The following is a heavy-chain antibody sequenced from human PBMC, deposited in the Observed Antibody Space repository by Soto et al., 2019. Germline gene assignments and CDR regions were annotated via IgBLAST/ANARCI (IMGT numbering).Heavy chain of an antibody. CDR3: APPGVSLGGPYGIHV. CDR1: GYSVSSSDYY. V-gene: IGHV4-39*01. CDR2: MFYSGLT. J-gene: IGHJ6*02. D-gene: IGHD2-15*01. Sequence: SETLSLTCSVSGYSVSSSDYYWAWIRQPPGKGLEWIGSMFYSGLTYYNPSLKSRVTLSVDTSKNQFSVRLNSVTAADTAVYYCAPPGVSLGGPYGIHVWGQGTTVAVSS.